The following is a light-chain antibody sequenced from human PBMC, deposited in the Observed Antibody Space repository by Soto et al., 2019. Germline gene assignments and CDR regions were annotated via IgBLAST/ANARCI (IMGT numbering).Light chain of an antibody. CDR1: SSDVGAYNY. J-gene: IGLJ3*02. CDR3: TSYTTSSTWV. V-gene: IGLV2-14*01. Sequence: QSALTQSASVSGSPGQSITISCTGTSSDVGAYNYVSWYQQYPGKAPKLIIHEVTNRPSGVSNRFSGSKSGNTASLTISGLQTEDEADYYCTSYTTSSTWVFGGGTKVTVL. CDR2: EVT.